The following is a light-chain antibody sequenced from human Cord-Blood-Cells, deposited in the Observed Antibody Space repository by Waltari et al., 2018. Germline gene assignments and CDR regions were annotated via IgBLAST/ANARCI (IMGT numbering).Light chain of an antibody. CDR3: CSYAGSYSYV. CDR1: SSYVGGYTY. CDR2: DVS. J-gene: IGLJ1*01. V-gene: IGLV2-11*01. Sequence: QSALTQPRSVCGSPGQSVTISCPGHSSYVGGYTYVSWYQQPPGKAPKLMIYDVSKRPSGFPDRFSGSKSGNTASLTISGLQAEDEADYYCCSYAGSYSYVFGTGTKVTVL.